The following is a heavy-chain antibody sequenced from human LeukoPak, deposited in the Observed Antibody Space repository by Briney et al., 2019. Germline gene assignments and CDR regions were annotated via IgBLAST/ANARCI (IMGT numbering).Heavy chain of an antibody. CDR1: GDSISSYY. D-gene: IGHD5-12*01. CDR3: TRGAGWLIDY. CDR2: IYTDGST. V-gene: IGHV4-4*07. Sequence: SETLSLTCTVSGDSISSYYWSWIRQPAGQGLEWIGRIYTDGSTSYNPSLKSRVTISVDTSKEQFSLKVNSVTAADTAVYYCTRGAGWLIDYWGQGILVTVSS. J-gene: IGHJ4*02.